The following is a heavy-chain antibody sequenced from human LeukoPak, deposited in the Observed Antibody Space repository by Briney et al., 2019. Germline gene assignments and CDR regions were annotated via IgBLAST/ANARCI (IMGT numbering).Heavy chain of an antibody. CDR2: ISRHNGNT. J-gene: IGHJ4*02. D-gene: IGHD3-10*01. V-gene: IGHV1-18*01. CDR3: AIHYLGSGSEDY. Sequence: ASVKVSCKASGYSFTSFGIPWVRPAPGQGLEWMGWISRHNGNTDYAQRFRGRVTLTIDTSTTTADMELRNLIPDDTAVYYCAIHYLGSGSEDYWGQGTLVSASS. CDR1: GYSFTSFG.